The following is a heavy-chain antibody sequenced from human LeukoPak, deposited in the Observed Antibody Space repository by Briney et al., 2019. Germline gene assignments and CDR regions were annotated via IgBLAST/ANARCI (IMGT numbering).Heavy chain of an antibody. CDR2: ISGSGGST. CDR1: GFTFSSYA. CDR3: AKVGGYSYGQIGHFDY. Sequence: GGSLRLSRAASGFTFSSYAMSWVRQAPGKGLEWVSAISGSGGSTYYADSVKGRFTISRDNSKNTLYLQMNSLRAEDTAVYYCAKVGGYSYGQIGHFDYWGQGTLVTVSS. J-gene: IGHJ4*02. D-gene: IGHD5-18*01. V-gene: IGHV3-23*01.